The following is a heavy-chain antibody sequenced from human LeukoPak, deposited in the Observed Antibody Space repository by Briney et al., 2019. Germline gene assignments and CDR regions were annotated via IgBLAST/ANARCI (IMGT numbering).Heavy chain of an antibody. CDR2: IIPIFGTA. V-gene: IGHV1-69*13. CDR3: ARLAADHSTK. Sequence: SVKVSCKASGGTFSSYAISWVRQAPGQALEWMGGIIPIFGTANYAQKFQGRVTITADESTSTAYMELSSLRSEDTAVYYCARLAADHSTKWGQGTLVTVSS. D-gene: IGHD6-25*01. CDR1: GGTFSSYA. J-gene: IGHJ4*02.